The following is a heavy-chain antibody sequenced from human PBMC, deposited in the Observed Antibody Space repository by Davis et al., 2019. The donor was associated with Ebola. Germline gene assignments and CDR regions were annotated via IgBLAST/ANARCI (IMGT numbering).Heavy chain of an antibody. CDR1: GGSVSSSSYY. V-gene: IGHV4-39*01. CDR3: ARHEREGNYYHYGMDV. CDR2: IYYSGST. Sequence: MPSETLSLTCTVSGGSVSSSSYYWGWIRQPPGKGLEWIGSIYYSGSTYYNPSLKSRVTISVDTSKNQFSLKLSSVTAADTAVYYCARHEREGNYYHYGMDVWGQGTTVTVSS. J-gene: IGHJ6*02. D-gene: IGHD5-24*01.